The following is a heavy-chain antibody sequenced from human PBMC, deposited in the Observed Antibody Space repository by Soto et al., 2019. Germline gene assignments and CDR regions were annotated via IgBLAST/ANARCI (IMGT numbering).Heavy chain of an antibody. CDR1: GYTFTSYD. Sequence: ASVKVSCKASGYTFTSYDINWVRQATGQGLEWMGWMNPNSGNTGYAQKFQGRVTMTRNTSISTAYMELSSLRSEDTAVYYCARVPSIVVVPAAMGSRWFAPGGQGTLVTVSS. D-gene: IGHD2-2*01. V-gene: IGHV1-8*01. CDR3: ARVPSIVVVPAAMGSRWFAP. J-gene: IGHJ5*02. CDR2: MNPNSGNT.